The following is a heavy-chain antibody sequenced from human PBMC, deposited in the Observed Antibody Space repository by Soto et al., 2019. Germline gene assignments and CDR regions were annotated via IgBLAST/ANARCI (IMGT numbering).Heavy chain of an antibody. Sequence: SETLSLTCSVSGGSISSNSWSWIRLPAGKGLEWIGRIYYNGNTNYNPSLKSRVTMSVDTSKNQFSLNLSSVTAADTAMYYCARERAPEWLRYLDYWGLGTLVTVSS. V-gene: IGHV4-4*07. CDR1: GGSISSNS. CDR2: IYYNGNT. CDR3: ARERAPEWLRYLDY. J-gene: IGHJ4*01. D-gene: IGHD5-12*01.